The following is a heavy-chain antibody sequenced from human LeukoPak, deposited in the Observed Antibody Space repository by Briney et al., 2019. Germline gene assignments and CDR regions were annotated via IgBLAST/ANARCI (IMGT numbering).Heavy chain of an antibody. V-gene: IGHV1-2*02. J-gene: IGHJ5*02. Sequence: ASVKVSCKASGYTFTGYNMHWVRQAPGQGLEWMGWINPNSGGTNYAQKFQGRVTLTRDMSTSTDYLELSSLRSEDTAVYYCARDNSVRDEAWWFNTWGQGTLVTVSS. D-gene: IGHD5-24*01. CDR3: ARDNSVRDEAWWFNT. CDR2: INPNSGGT. CDR1: GYTFTGYN.